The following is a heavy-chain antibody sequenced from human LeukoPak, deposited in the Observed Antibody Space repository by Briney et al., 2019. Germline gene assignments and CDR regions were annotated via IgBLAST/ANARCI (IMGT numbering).Heavy chain of an antibody. J-gene: IGHJ5*02. D-gene: IGHD4-17*01. Sequence: SETLSLTCSVSGASISAYYWSWIRQPPGKGLEWIASISYSGSSYYNPSLKSRVTISVDTSKNQVSLQLSSVTAADTAVYYCVRDDYGDYTRRFDPWGQGTLVTVSS. CDR1: GASISAYY. CDR3: VRDDYGDYTRRFDP. V-gene: IGHV4-39*07. CDR2: ISYSGSS.